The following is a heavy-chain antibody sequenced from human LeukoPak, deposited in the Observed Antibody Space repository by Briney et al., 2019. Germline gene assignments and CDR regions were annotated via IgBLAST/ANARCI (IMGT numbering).Heavy chain of an antibody. J-gene: IGHJ6*03. CDR1: GGTFSSYA. CDR3: ASSSITIFGVVNPGPYYYYMDV. CDR2: IIPIFGTA. D-gene: IGHD3-3*01. Sequence: ASVKVSCKASGGTFSSYAISWVRQAPGQGLEWMGGIIPIFGTANYAQKFQGRVTITTDESTSTAYMELSSLRSEDTAVYYCASSSITIFGVVNPGPYYYYMDVWGKGTTVTVSS. V-gene: IGHV1-69*05.